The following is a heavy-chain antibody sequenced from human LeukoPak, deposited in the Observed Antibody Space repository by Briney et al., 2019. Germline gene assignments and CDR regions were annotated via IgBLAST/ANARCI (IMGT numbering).Heavy chain of an antibody. CDR3: ARMTGGSDGLDM. CDR1: GFTFSRNS. V-gene: IGHV3-48*01. Sequence: GGSLRLSCAASGFTFSRNSMNWVRQAPGKGLEWVSYISNSSSSIYYADSVRGRFTISRDNAKNSLYLQMNSLRAEDTAVYYCARMTGGSDGLDMWGQGTMVTVYS. D-gene: IGHD2-15*01. J-gene: IGHJ3*02. CDR2: ISNSSSSI.